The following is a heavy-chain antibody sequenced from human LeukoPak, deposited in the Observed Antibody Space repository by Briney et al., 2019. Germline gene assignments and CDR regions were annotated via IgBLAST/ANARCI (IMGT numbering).Heavy chain of an antibody. CDR3: ARDLRGSRYYFDY. D-gene: IGHD1-26*01. V-gene: IGHV4-39*07. J-gene: IGHJ4*02. CDR1: GGSISSSSYF. CDR2: IYYTGST. Sequence: PSETLSLTCTVSGGSISSSSYFWGWIRQPPGKGLEWIGTIYYTGSTYYNPSLKSRVTISLDTSKNQFSLKLSSVTAADTAVYYCARDLRGSRYYFDYWGQGTLVTVSS.